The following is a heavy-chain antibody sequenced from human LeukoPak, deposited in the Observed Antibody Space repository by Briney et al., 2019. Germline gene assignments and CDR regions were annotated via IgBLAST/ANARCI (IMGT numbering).Heavy chain of an antibody. Sequence: GGSLRLSCAASGFTFSNYGMHWVRQAPGKGLEWVAFIRYDGSHKYYADSVKGRFTISRDNSKNTLYLQMNSLRAEDTAVYYCAKDSTVTTDFQHWGQGTLVTVSS. CDR3: AKDSTVTTDFQH. D-gene: IGHD4-17*01. CDR2: IRYDGSHK. CDR1: GFTFSNYG. V-gene: IGHV3-30*02. J-gene: IGHJ1*01.